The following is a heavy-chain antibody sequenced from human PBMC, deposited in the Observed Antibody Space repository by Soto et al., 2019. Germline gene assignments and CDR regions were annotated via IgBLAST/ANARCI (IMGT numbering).Heavy chain of an antibody. J-gene: IGHJ5*02. V-gene: IGHV4-39*07. CDR3: VIILFIGNPPSNWFDP. CDR1: GGSISSSTYY. Sequence: SETLSLTCTVSGGSISSSTYYCGWIRQPPGKGLEWIGSIYYSGSTNYNPSLKSRVTISVDTSKNQFSLKLSSVTAADTAVYYCVIILFIGNPPSNWFDPRAQRTPVTVSA. CDR2: IYYSGST.